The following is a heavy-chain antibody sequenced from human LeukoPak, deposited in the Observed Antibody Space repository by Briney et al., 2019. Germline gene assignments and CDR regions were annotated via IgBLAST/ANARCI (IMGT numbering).Heavy chain of an antibody. J-gene: IGHJ4*02. CDR1: GGSISSYY. Sequence: SETLSLTCTVSGGSISSYYWSWIRQPPGKGLEWIGYIYYSGSINYNPSLKSRVTISVDTSKNQFSLKLISVTAADTAVYYCARSRGYSYGTTFLDYWGQGTLVTVSS. CDR3: ARSRGYSYGTTFLDY. CDR2: IYYSGSI. V-gene: IGHV4-59*08. D-gene: IGHD5-18*01.